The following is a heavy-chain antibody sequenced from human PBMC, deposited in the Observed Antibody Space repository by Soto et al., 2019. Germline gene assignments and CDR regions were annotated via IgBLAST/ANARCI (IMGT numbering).Heavy chain of an antibody. V-gene: IGHV3-30-3*01. D-gene: IGHD6-13*01. CDR1: GFTFSSYV. CDR3: ARERSSSWNPYYYYGMDV. J-gene: IGHJ6*02. CDR2: ISSDGSNK. Sequence: QVQLVESGGGVVQPGRSLRFSCAASGFTFSSYVMHWVRQAPGKGLEWVAVISSDGSNKYYAASVKGRFTISRDNSKNTLYLQMNSLRAEDTAVYYCARERSSSWNPYYYYGMDVWGQGTTVTVSS.